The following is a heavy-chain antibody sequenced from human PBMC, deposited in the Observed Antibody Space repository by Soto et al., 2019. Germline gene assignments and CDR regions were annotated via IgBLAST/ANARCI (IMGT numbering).Heavy chain of an antibody. D-gene: IGHD5-18*01. CDR2: ISGYSGNT. CDR1: SYNFFIYN. J-gene: IGHJ3*02. Sequence: ASVRVSCTAASYNFFIYNINWVRQAPGQGLELMGWISGYSGNTKYAQNVQGRVTMNTDTSTKTDYMELRNLRSDDTAVYYCARDTFGYVDAFHXWGQATMLTVS. CDR3: ARDTFGYVDAFHX. V-gene: IGHV1-18*01.